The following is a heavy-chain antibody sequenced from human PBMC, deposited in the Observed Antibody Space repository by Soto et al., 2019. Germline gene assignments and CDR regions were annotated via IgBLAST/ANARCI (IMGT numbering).Heavy chain of an antibody. CDR3: ARVALDYCDTIYSLFGL. D-gene: IGHD4-17*01. V-gene: IGHV3-13*01. CDR2: IGTAGYT. J-gene: IGHJ2*01. CDR1: GFSFRTPD. Sequence: EVQLVESGGGLVQPGGSLRLSCAASGFSFRTPDMHWVRQGRGKGLEWVSGIGTAGYTSYSVSVKGRFSISRENDKISLYREVNNLRPEEKANYYCARVALDYCDTIYSLFGLRARGAL.